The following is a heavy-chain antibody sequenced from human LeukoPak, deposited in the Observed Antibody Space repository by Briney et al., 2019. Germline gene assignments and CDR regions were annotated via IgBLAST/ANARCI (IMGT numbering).Heavy chain of an antibody. J-gene: IGHJ5*02. CDR3: AKAKGSSGWYELDP. Sequence: GGSLRLSCAASGFTFSTYWMHWVRQAPGEGPVWVSRINPDGSTTTYADSVKGRFTISRDNAKNTLYLQMNSLRAEDTAVYYCAKAKGSSGWYELDPWGQGTLVTVSS. CDR1: GFTFSTYW. CDR2: INPDGSTT. V-gene: IGHV3-74*01. D-gene: IGHD6-19*01.